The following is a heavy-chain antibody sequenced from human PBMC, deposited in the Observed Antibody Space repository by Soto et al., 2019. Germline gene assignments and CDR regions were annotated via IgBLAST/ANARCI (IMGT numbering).Heavy chain of an antibody. CDR1: GGIFSSYA. V-gene: IGHV1-69*13. D-gene: IGHD2-8*02. CDR3: ARAGGVGDTQGADD. Sequence: SVKVSFKASGGIFSSYAISWLRQAPGQGLEWMGAVIPILGQAYYAQNLQDRVTITADESTRTTYMELSSLRSEDTAVYFCARAGGVGDTQGADDWGQGNPVTVS. CDR2: VIPILGQA. J-gene: IGHJ4*02.